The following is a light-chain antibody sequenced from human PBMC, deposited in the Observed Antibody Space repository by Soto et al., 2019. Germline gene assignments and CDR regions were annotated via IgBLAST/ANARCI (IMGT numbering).Light chain of an antibody. V-gene: IGKV1-39*01. J-gene: IGKJ2*01. CDR2: AAL. Sequence: DIQMTQSPSSLSASVGDEVTITCRASQIISTYLNWYQQKPGKAPKLLINAALTLQAGVPPRFSASGSGTDFTLTITGLQPEDFANYYCQESFSTLYTFGQGTKVEIK. CDR1: QIISTY. CDR3: QESFSTLYT.